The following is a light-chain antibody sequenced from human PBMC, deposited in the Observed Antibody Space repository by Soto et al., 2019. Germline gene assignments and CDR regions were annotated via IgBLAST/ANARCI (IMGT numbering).Light chain of an antibody. Sequence: EIVLTQSPATLSLSPGERATLSCRARQSVGSNLAWYQQKPGQAPRLLIYGASTRATGVPDRFSGGGSGTDFTLTVTSLQSEDFGIYYCQQYTDWPTTFGRGTKVDI. CDR1: QSVGSN. CDR2: GAS. V-gene: IGKV3-15*01. CDR3: QQYTDWPTT. J-gene: IGKJ1*01.